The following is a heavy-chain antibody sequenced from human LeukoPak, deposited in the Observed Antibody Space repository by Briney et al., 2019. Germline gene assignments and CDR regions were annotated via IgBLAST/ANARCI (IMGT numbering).Heavy chain of an antibody. J-gene: IGHJ6*02. CDR2: ISDNGVST. Sequence: GSLRLSCAASGFTFRSLAMNWVRQASGTGLEWVSTISDNGVSTHYADSVKGRFTISRDNSKNMLYLQMNSLKAEDTALYYCAKDVRPGGGGMDVWGQGTTVTVSS. V-gene: IGHV3-23*01. D-gene: IGHD3-10*02. CDR1: GFTFRSLA. CDR3: AKDVRPGGGGMDV.